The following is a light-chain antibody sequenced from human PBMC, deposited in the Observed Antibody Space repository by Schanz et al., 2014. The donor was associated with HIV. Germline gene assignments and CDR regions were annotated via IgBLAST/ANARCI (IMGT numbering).Light chain of an antibody. Sequence: QSALTQPASVSGSPGQSITISCTGTSSDVGAYNFVSWYQQHPGKAPKLMIYEVSKRPSGVPDRFSGSKSGNTASLTVSGLQAEDEADYYCSSYAGSTLFGGGTKLTVL. CDR1: SSDVGAYNF. V-gene: IGLV2-8*01. J-gene: IGLJ2*01. CDR3: SSYAGSTL. CDR2: EVS.